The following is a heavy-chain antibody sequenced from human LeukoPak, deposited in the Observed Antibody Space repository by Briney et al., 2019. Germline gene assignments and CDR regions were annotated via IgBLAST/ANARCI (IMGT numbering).Heavy chain of an antibody. CDR2: IYYSGST. V-gene: IGHV4-59*12. D-gene: IGHD3-9*01. Sequence: SETLSLTCAVYGGSFSGYYWSWIRQPPGKALEWIGYIYYSGSTNYNPSLKSRVTISVDTSKNQFSLKLSSVTAAGTAVYYCARVTGYYYYYYGMDVWGQGTTVTVSS. J-gene: IGHJ6*02. CDR1: GGSFSGYY. CDR3: ARVTGYYYYYYGMDV.